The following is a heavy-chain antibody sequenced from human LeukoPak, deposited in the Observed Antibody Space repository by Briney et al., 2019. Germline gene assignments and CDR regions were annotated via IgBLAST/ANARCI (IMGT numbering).Heavy chain of an antibody. CDR1: GLSFNTYW. CDR2: INQDGSEK. CDR3: GRGPGYRSDY. J-gene: IGHJ4*02. V-gene: IGHV3-7*05. Sequence: GGSLRLACAASGLSFNTYWMTWVRQAPGKGLEWVANINQDGSEKNYVGSVKGRFTISRDSAKKSLYLQMNSLRAEDTAVYYCGRGPGYRSDYWGQGTLVTVSS. D-gene: IGHD5-12*01.